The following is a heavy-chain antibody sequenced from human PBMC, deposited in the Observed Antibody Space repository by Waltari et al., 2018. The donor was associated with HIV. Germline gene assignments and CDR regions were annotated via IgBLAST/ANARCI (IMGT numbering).Heavy chain of an antibody. D-gene: IGHD3-10*01. CDR2: ISVYNHKT. CDR3: ARSADVYGPMDY. J-gene: IGHJ4*02. V-gene: IGHV1-18*01. CDR1: ADTFANNG. Sequence: QVQVLQSGAEVKNPGASVKVSCKASADTFANNGFNWVRQAPGQGLEWMGWISVYNHKTDYAQKFQGRVTMTTDMSTSTIYMELRSLRSDDTAVYYCARSADVYGPMDYWGQGTLVTVSS.